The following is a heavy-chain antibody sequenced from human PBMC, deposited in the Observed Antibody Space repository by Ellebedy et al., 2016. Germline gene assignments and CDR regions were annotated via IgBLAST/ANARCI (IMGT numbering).Heavy chain of an antibody. D-gene: IGHD2/OR15-2a*01. CDR2: INSDGSST. V-gene: IGHV3-74*01. Sequence: GESLKISXAASGFTFSRHWMQWVRQAPGKGLVWVSRINSDGSSTSYADSVKGRFTISSDNAKNTLYLQLNSRRGEDTLIYYCARAWDSYCDSTSCYRGGGIFDYWGKGTLVTVSS. CDR3: ARAWDSYCDSTSCYRGGGIFDY. J-gene: IGHJ4*02. CDR1: GFTFSRHW.